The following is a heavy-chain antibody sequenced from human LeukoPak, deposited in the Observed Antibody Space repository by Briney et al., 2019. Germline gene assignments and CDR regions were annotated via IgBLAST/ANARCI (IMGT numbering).Heavy chain of an antibody. CDR3: ARDEPQFVYYYMDV. D-gene: IGHD5-24*01. CDR2: INPNSGGT. J-gene: IGHJ6*03. V-gene: IGHV1-2*02. Sequence: ASVKVSCKASGYTFTGYYMHWVRQAPGLGLEWMGWINPNSGGTNYAQKFQGRVTMTRDTSISTAYMELSRLRSDDTAVYYCARDEPQFVYYYMDVWGKGTTVTVSS. CDR1: GYTFTGYY.